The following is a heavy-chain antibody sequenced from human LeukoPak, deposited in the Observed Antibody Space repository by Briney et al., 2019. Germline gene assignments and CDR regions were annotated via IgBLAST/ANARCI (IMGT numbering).Heavy chain of an antibody. Sequence: TGGSLRLSCAASGFTFSSYWMHWVRQAPGKGLVWVSRINSDGSSTSYADSVKGRFTISRDNAKNTLYLQMNSLRAEDTAVYYCARSTIFGVVIPHYGMDVWGQGTTVTVSS. CDR3: ARSTIFGVVIPHYGMDV. V-gene: IGHV3-74*01. J-gene: IGHJ6*02. D-gene: IGHD3-3*01. CDR2: INSDGSST. CDR1: GFTFSSYW.